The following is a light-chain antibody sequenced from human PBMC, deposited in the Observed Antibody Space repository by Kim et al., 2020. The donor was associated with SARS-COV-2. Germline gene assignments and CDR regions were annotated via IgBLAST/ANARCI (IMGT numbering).Light chain of an antibody. CDR3: SSYTSSSTLV. CDR2: DVS. V-gene: IGLV2-14*03. CDR1: SSDVGGYNY. J-gene: IGLJ1*01. Sequence: QAITLSCPGTSSDVGGYNYVSWYQQHPGKAPKLMIYDVSNRPSGVSNRFSGSKSDNTASLTISGLQAEDEADYYCSSYTSSSTLVFGTGTKVTVL.